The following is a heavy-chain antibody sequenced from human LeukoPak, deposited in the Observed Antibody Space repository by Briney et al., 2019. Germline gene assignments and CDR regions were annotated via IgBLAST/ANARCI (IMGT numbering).Heavy chain of an antibody. Sequence: SVKVSCKASGGTFSSYAISWVRQAPGQGLEWMGGIIPIFGTANYAQKFQGRVTITADESTSTAYMELSSLRSDDTAVYYCAAVAGLGTAFDIWGQGTMVTVSS. CDR1: GGTFSSYA. D-gene: IGHD6-19*01. V-gene: IGHV1-69*13. CDR3: AAVAGLGTAFDI. CDR2: IIPIFGTA. J-gene: IGHJ3*02.